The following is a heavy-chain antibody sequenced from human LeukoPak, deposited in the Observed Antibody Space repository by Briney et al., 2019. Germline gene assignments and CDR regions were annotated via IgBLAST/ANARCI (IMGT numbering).Heavy chain of an antibody. CDR3: AKPQRAARVPEYFQH. D-gene: IGHD6-6*01. CDR2: INHSAST. Sequence: KPSETLSLTCAIYGGSFSGYYWSWIRQPPGKGLEWIGEINHSASTNYNPSLKSRVTISVDTSKNQFSLKLSSVTAADTAVYYCAKPQRAARVPEYFQHWGQGTLVTVSS. CDR1: GGSFSGYY. V-gene: IGHV4-34*01. J-gene: IGHJ1*01.